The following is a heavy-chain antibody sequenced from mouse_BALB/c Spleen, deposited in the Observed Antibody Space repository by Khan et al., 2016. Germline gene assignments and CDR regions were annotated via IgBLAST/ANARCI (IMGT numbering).Heavy chain of an antibody. J-gene: IGHJ3*01. Sequence: EVKLLESGGGLVQPGGSLKLSCAASGFDFSRYWMSWVRPAPGKGLEWIGEINPDSSTINYTPSLKDKFIISRDNAKNTLYLQMSKVRSEDTALYYCAIPNDGYFTSWFAYWGQGTLVTVSA. CDR1: GFDFSRYW. CDR3: AIPNDGYFTSWFAY. V-gene: IGHV4-1*02. D-gene: IGHD2-3*01. CDR2: INPDSSTI.